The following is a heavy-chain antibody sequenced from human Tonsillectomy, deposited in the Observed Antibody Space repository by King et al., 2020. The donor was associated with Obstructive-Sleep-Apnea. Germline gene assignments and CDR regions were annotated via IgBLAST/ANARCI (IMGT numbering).Heavy chain of an antibody. CDR2: ISSTSNTM. V-gene: IGHV3-48*04. Sequence: VQLVESGGGLVQPGGSRRLSCAASGFTFSSYSMNWVRQAPGKGLEWVSYISSTSNTMYYADSVKGRFTISRDNAKNSLYLQMNSLRAEDTAVYYCARECSGGSCYYDAFDIWGQGTMVTVSS. D-gene: IGHD2-15*01. CDR3: ARECSGGSCYYDAFDI. J-gene: IGHJ3*02. CDR1: GFTFSSYS.